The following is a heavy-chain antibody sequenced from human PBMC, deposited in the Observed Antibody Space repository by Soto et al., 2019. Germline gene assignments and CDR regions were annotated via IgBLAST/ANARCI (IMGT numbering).Heavy chain of an antibody. CDR2: ISSYNGNT. D-gene: IGHD3-10*01. V-gene: IGHV1-18*01. J-gene: IGHJ6*03. CDR1: GYTFTRDG. CDR3: ARAVDSGTVSYMDV. Sequence: ASVKVSCKASGYTFTRDGITWVRQARGQGLEWMGWISSYNGNTNYAQEFQGRVTMSTDTSTTTAYMELRSLRSDDTAVYYCARAVDSGTVSYMDVWGKGTTVTVSS.